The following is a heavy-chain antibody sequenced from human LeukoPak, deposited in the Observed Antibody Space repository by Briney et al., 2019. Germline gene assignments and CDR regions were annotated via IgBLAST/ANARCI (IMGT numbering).Heavy chain of an antibody. D-gene: IGHD5-12*01. CDR1: SGSISSAAYS. V-gene: IGHV4-30-2*01. J-gene: IGHJ6*04. CDR3: ARASYSGYPPYYYGLDV. Sequence: SQTLSLTCAVSSGSISSAAYSWSWIRQPPGKGLERIGYIYHNGITYYNPSLKSRVTISVDRSKNQFSLWLKSVTAADTAVYYCARASYSGYPPYYYGLDVWGKGTTVTVSS. CDR2: IYHNGIT.